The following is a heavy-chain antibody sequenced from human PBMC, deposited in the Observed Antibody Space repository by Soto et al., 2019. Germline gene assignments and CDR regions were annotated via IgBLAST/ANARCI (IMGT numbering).Heavy chain of an antibody. CDR2: ISSSSSYI. J-gene: IGHJ4*02. Sequence: GGSLRLSCAASGFTFSSYSMNWVRQAPGKGLEWVSSISSSSSYIYYADSVKGRFTISRDNAKNSLYLQMNSLRAEDTAVYYCARGGEFFGVVTNDYWGQGTLVTVSS. V-gene: IGHV3-21*01. D-gene: IGHD3-3*01. CDR3: ARGGEFFGVVTNDY. CDR1: GFTFSSYS.